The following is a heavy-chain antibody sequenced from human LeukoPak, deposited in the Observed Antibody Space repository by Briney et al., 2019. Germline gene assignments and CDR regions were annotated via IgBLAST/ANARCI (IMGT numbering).Heavy chain of an antibody. CDR1: GFTVSSNY. D-gene: IGHD2-2*01. V-gene: IGHV3-53*01. CDR2: IYSGGST. Sequence: GGSLRLSCAASGFTVSSNYMSWVRQAPGKGLEWVSVIYSGGSTYYADSVKGRFTISRDNSKNTLYLQMNSLRAEDTAVYYCASQLRGYYYYYMDVWGKGTTVTVSS. CDR3: ASQLRGYYYYYMDV. J-gene: IGHJ6*03.